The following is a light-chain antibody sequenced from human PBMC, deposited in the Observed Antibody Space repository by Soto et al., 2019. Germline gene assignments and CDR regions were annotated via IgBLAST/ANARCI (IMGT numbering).Light chain of an antibody. CDR2: GAS. V-gene: IGKV3-15*01. J-gene: IGKJ4*01. CDR3: QQYDNWPPVT. Sequence: EIVMTQSPATLSVSPGEGATLSCRASQSVSSKLAWYQQKPGQAPRLLIYGASTRATGIPARFSGSGSGTEFTLTIGSLQSEDFAVYYCQQYDNWPPVTFGGGTKVDIK. CDR1: QSVSSK.